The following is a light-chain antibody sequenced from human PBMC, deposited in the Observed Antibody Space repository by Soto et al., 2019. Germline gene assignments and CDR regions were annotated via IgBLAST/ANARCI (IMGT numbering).Light chain of an antibody. J-gene: IGKJ4*01. CDR2: GAS. V-gene: IGKV3-15*01. Sequence: IVLAQCPRTRSQSPWGRSTMSRGASQSVSSNLAWYQQKPGQAPRLLIYGASTRATGIPARFSGSGSGTEFTLLISSLQAEDFTIYYCEDHHKWVATFGGGTKVDIK. CDR1: QSVSSN. CDR3: EDHHKWVAT.